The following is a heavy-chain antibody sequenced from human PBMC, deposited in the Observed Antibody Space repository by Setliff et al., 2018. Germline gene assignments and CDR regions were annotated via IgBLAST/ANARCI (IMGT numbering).Heavy chain of an antibody. J-gene: IGHJ6*03. D-gene: IGHD3-10*01. Sequence: PSETLSLTCTVSGGSLGSNPSFWGWVRQPPGKGLEWIGSMYYNGDTYYNPSLKSQVTMSVDTSRNQFSLKLSSVTAADTAVYYCARHAGIRGRGYNYYYYYMDVWGKGTTVTVSS. CDR1: GGSLGSNPSF. V-gene: IGHV4-39*01. CDR3: ARHAGIRGRGYNYYYYYMDV. CDR2: MYYNGDT.